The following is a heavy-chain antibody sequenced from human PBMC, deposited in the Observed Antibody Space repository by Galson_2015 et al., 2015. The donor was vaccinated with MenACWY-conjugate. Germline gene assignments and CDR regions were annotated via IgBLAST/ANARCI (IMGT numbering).Heavy chain of an antibody. CDR3: ASAGRGTIFSAFDI. J-gene: IGHJ3*02. Sequence: SLRLSCAASGFTFSSYDMHWVRQARGKGLEWVSAIGTAGDTYYPGSVKGRFTISRENAKNSLYLQMNSLTVGDTAVYYCASAGRGTIFSAFDIWGQGTTVTASS. D-gene: IGHD3-9*01. CDR1: GFTFSSYD. V-gene: IGHV3-13*04. CDR2: IGTAGDT.